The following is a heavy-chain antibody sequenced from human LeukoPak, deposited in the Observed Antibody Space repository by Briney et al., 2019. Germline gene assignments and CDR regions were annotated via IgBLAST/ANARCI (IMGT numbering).Heavy chain of an antibody. CDR1: GGSFSGYY. D-gene: IGHD5-18*01. CDR2: INHSGST. V-gene: IGHV4-34*01. CDR3: ARTTEGGYTYDYFYYYYMDV. J-gene: IGHJ6*03. Sequence: KTSETLSLTCAVYGGSFSGYYWSWLRQPPGKGLEWIGEINHSGSTNYNPSLKSRVTISVDTSKNQFSLKLSSVTAADTAVYYCARTTEGGYTYDYFYYYYMDVWGKGTTVTISS.